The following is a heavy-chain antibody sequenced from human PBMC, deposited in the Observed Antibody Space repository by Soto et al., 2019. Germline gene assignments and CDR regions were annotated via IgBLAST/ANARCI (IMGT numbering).Heavy chain of an antibody. CDR1: GFTLSSYW. D-gene: IGHD3-3*01. Sequence: GGSLRLSCAASGFTLSSYWMHWVRQAPGKGLVWVSRINSDGSSTRYADSVKGRFTVSRDNAKNTLYLQMNSLRAGDTAVYYCARTKEASFLEWLDYGLDVWGQGTTVTVSS. J-gene: IGHJ6*02. CDR2: INSDGSST. V-gene: IGHV3-74*01. CDR3: ARTKEASFLEWLDYGLDV.